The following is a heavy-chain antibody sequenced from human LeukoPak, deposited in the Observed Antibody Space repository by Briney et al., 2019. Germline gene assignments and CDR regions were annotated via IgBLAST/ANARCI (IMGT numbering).Heavy chain of an antibody. CDR2: ISYDGSNK. Sequence: GGSLRLSCAASGFTFSSYAMHWVRQAPGKGLEWVAVISYDGSNKYYADSVKGRFTISRDSSKNTLYLQMNSLRAEDTAVYYCARWIAAAGLVADYWGQGTLVTVSS. D-gene: IGHD6-13*01. CDR1: GFTFSSYA. V-gene: IGHV3-30-3*01. CDR3: ARWIAAAGLVADY. J-gene: IGHJ4*02.